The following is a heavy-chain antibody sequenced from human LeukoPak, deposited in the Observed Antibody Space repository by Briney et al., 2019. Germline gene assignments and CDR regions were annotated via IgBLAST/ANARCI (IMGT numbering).Heavy chain of an antibody. CDR2: IYSGGST. V-gene: IGHV3-66*01. D-gene: IGHD2-21*02. CDR1: GFTVSSNY. J-gene: IGHJ3*02. CDR3: ARDLCGGDRYPAGAFDI. Sequence: PGGSLRLSCAASGFTVSSNYMSWVRQAPGKGLEWVSVIYSGGSTYYADSVKGRFTISRDNSKNTLYLQMNSLRSEDTAVYYCARDLCGGDRYPAGAFDIWGQGTMVTVSS.